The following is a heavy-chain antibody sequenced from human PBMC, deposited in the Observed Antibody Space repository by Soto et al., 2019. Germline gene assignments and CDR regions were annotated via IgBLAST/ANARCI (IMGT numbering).Heavy chain of an antibody. CDR1: GGSISSGVYY. J-gene: IGHJ4*02. D-gene: IGHD3-9*01. V-gene: IGHV4-31*03. Sequence: PSETLSLTCTVSGGSISSGVYYWSWIRQHPGKGLEWIGYIYYSGSTYYNPSLKSRVTISVDTSKNQFSLKLSSVTAADTAIYYCARGPSFDWLSHWGRGILVTVSS. CDR3: ARGPSFDWLSH. CDR2: IYYSGST.